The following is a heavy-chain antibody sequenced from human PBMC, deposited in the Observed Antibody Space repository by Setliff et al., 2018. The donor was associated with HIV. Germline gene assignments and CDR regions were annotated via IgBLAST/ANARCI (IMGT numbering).Heavy chain of an antibody. CDR2: IIPIFGTA. V-gene: IGHV1-69*06. J-gene: IGHJ3*01. CDR3: ARDREVVVPHDAFDL. D-gene: IGHD2-21*01. Sequence: SVKVSCKASGGTFSSYAISWVRQAPGQGLEWMGGIIPIFGTANYAQKFQGRVTMTEDTSTDTAYMELGSLRSEDTAVYYCARDREVVVPHDAFDLWGRGTLVTVSS. CDR1: GGTFSSYA.